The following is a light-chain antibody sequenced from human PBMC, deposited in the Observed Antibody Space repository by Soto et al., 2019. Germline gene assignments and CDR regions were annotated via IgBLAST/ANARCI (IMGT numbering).Light chain of an antibody. CDR3: QQYGSSPRT. V-gene: IGKV3-20*01. CDR2: GAS. Sequence: EIVLTQSPGTLSLSPGERATLSCRASQSVNSNYLAWYQQNPGRTPRLLIYGASSRATGIPDRFSGSGSGTDFTVTISRLEPEDFAVYYFQQYGSSPRTFGQGTKVEIK. CDR1: QSVNSNY. J-gene: IGKJ1*01.